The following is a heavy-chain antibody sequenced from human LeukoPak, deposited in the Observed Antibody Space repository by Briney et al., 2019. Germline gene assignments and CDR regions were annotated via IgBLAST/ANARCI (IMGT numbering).Heavy chain of an antibody. V-gene: IGHV1-2*02. CDR2: INPNSGGT. CDR3: ARGAGVLYWWSYVGEPSWFDP. D-gene: IGHD2-8*02. Sequence: GASVKVSCKASGYTFTGYYMHWVRQAPGQGLEWMGWINPNSGGTNYAQKFQGRVTMTRDTSISTAYMELSRLRSDDTAVYYCARGAGVLYWWSYVGEPSWFDPWGQGTLVTVSS. J-gene: IGHJ5*02. CDR1: GYTFTGYY.